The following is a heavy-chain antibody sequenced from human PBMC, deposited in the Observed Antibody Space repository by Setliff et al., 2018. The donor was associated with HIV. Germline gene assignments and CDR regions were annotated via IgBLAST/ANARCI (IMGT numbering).Heavy chain of an antibody. CDR3: ARTQGLGLD. Sequence: SSETLSLTCTVSGGSISSSSYYWGWVRQPPGKGLEWIGSIYYSGSTYYNPSLKSRVTISVDTSKNQFSLKMTSVTAADTAVYYCARTQGLGLDWGQGTLVTVSS. CDR2: IYYSGST. CDR1: GGSISSSSYY. V-gene: IGHV4-39*01. J-gene: IGHJ4*02.